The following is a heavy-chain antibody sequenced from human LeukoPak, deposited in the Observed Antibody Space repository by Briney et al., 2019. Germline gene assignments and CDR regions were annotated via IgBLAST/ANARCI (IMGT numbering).Heavy chain of an antibody. J-gene: IGHJ6*04. CDR3: VSQTMVRGVPPTHYYYYGMDV. D-gene: IGHD3-10*01. CDR1: GFTFSSYS. V-gene: IGHV3-21*01. Sequence: PGGSLRLSCAASGFTFSSYSMNWVRQAPGKGLNWVSSISSSSSYIYYADSVKGRFTISRDNAKNSLYLQMNSLRAEDTAVYYCVSQTMVRGVPPTHYYYYGMDVWGKGTAVTVSS. CDR2: ISSSSSYI.